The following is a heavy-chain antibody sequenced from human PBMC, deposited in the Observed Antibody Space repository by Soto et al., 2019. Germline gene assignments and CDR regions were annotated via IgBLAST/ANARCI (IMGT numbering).Heavy chain of an antibody. Sequence: QVQLVEAGGGVVQPGRSLRLSCAASGFTFSSYGMHWVRQAPGKGLEWVAVIPYDGSTKYYADSVKGRFTISRDNSKNRLYLQMNSLRAEDTAVYYCAKETYSGPLDYWGQGTLVTVSS. CDR2: IPYDGSTK. D-gene: IGHD2-15*01. V-gene: IGHV3-30*18. CDR3: AKETYSGPLDY. CDR1: GFTFSSYG. J-gene: IGHJ4*02.